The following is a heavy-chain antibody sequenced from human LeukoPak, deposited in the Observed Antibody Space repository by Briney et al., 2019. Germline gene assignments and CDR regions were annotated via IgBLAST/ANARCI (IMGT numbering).Heavy chain of an antibody. J-gene: IGHJ5*02. CDR1: GYTFTSYY. CDR3: ARVLSPEGYGSGSYWFDP. V-gene: IGHV1-46*01. CDR2: INPSGGST. Sequence: ASVKVSCKASGYTFTSYYMRWVRQAPGQGLEWMGIINPSGGSTSYAQKFQGRVTMTRDTSTSTVYMELSSLRSEDTAVYYCARVLSPEGYGSGSYWFDPWGQGTLVTVSS. D-gene: IGHD3-10*01.